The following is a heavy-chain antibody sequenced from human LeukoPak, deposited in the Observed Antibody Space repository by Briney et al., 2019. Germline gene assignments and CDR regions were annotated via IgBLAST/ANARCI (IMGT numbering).Heavy chain of an antibody. J-gene: IGHJ4*02. CDR3: AKGSYYDSSGSFYFDY. Sequence: GGSLRLSCAASGFTFSDYYMTWVRQAPGKGLEWVSGISGSGDNTYYADSVKGRFTISRDNSKNTLYVQVNSLGTEDTAAYYCAKGSYYDSSGSFYFDYWGQGTLVTVSS. CDR2: ISGSGDNT. CDR1: GFTFSDYY. V-gene: IGHV3-23*01. D-gene: IGHD3-22*01.